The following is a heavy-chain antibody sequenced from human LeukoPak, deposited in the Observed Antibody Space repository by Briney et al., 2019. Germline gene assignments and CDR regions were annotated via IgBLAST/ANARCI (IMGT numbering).Heavy chain of an antibody. Sequence: EASVKVSCKASGYTFTGYYMHWVRQAPGQGLEWMGWINPNSGGTNYAQKFRGRVTMTRDTSISTAYMELSRLRSDDTAVYYCARALATMVRGVPYYWGQGTLVTVSS. CDR3: ARALATMVRGVPYY. J-gene: IGHJ4*02. CDR1: GYTFTGYY. D-gene: IGHD3-10*01. CDR2: INPNSGGT. V-gene: IGHV1-2*02.